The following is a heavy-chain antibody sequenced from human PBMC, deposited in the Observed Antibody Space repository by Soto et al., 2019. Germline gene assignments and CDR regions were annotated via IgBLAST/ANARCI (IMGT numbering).Heavy chain of an antibody. Sequence: QITLKESGPTLVKPTQTLTLTCTFSGFSLSTSGVGVGWIRQPPGKALECLALIYWDDDKRYSPSLKSRPTISKDTSKTQVGLTMANLDPVDTATYYCAHRQTYSGGNCYSGFDYLGQGTLVTVSS. J-gene: IGHJ4*02. V-gene: IGHV2-5*02. CDR1: GFSLSTSGVG. CDR3: AHRQTYSGGNCYSGFDY. CDR2: IYWDDDK. D-gene: IGHD2-21*02.